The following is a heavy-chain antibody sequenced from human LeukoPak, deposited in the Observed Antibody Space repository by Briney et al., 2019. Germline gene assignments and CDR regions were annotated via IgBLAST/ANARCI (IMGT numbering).Heavy chain of an antibody. CDR2: IYYSGST. CDR1: GGSISSYY. V-gene: IGHV4-59*12. J-gene: IGHJ2*01. Sequence: PSETLSLTCTVSGGSISSYYWSWIRQPPGKGLEWIGYIYYSGSTYYNPSLKSRVTISVDTSKNQFSLKLSSVTAADTAVYYCARAVRGYFDLWGRGTLVTVSS. CDR3: ARAVRGYFDL.